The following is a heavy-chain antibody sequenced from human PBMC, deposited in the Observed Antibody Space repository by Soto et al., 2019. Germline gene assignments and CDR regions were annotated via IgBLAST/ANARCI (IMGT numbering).Heavy chain of an antibody. CDR3: ARALPGIAAAGTPRWFDP. CDR2: IYYSGST. CDR1: GGSISSYY. V-gene: IGHV4-59*01. D-gene: IGHD6-13*01. Sequence: SETLSLTCTVSGGSISSYYWSWIRQPPGKELEWIGYIYYSGSTNYNPSLKSRVTISVDTSKNQFSLKLSSVTAADTAVYYCARALPGIAAAGTPRWFDPWGQGTLVT. J-gene: IGHJ5*02.